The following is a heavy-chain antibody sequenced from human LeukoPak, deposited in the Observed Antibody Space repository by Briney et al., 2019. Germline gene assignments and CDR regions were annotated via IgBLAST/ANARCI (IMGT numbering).Heavy chain of an antibody. CDR1: GGSISSGSYY. D-gene: IGHD2-2*01. CDR2: IYHSGST. J-gene: IGHJ6*02. CDR3: ARLKANSLVPAATYGMDV. Sequence: SETLSLTCTVSGGSISSGSYYWSWIRQPPGKGLEWIGYIYHSGSTYYNPSLKSRVTISVDRSKNQFSLKVSSVTAADTAVYYCARLKANSLVPAATYGMDVWGQGTTVTVSS. V-gene: IGHV4-30-2*01.